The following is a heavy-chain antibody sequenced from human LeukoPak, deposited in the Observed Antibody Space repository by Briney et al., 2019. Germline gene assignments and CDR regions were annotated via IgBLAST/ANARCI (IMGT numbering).Heavy chain of an antibody. J-gene: IGHJ5*02. CDR3: ARDNPWVAAASTLGIDWFDP. V-gene: IGHV4-61*02. Sequence: SETLSLTCTVSGYSISSGYYWSWIRQPAGKGLEWIGRIYTSGSTNYNPSLKSRVTISVDTSKNQFSLKLSSVTAADTAVYYCARDNPWVAAASTLGIDWFDPWGQGTLVTVSS. CDR2: IYTSGST. CDR1: GYSISSGYY. D-gene: IGHD6-13*01.